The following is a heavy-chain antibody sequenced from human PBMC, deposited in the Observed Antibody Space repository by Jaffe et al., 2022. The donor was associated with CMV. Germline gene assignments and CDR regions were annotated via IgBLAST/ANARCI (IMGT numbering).Heavy chain of an antibody. Sequence: EVQLVESGGGLVQPGGSLRLSCAASGFTFSSYWMSWVRQAPGKGLEWVANIKQDGSEKYYVDSVKGRFTISRDNAKNSLYLQMNSLRAEDTAVYYCARDSVTMVRGAYYYYGMDVWGQGTTVTVSS. J-gene: IGHJ6*02. D-gene: IGHD3-10*01. CDR1: GFTFSSYW. V-gene: IGHV3-7*01. CDR2: IKQDGSEK. CDR3: ARDSVTMVRGAYYYYGMDV.